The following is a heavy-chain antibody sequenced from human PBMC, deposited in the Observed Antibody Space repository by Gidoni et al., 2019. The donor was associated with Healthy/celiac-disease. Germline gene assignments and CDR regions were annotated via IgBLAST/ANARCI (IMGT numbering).Heavy chain of an antibody. CDR2: INPSGGST. D-gene: IGHD3-22*01. V-gene: IGHV1-46*01. Sequence: QVQLVQSGAEVKKPGASVKVSCKASGYTFTSYYMHWVRQAPGQGLEWMGIINPSGGSTSYAQKFQGRVTMTRDTSTSTVYMELSSLRSEDTAVYYCARDYYDSSGYYLSFDYWGQGTLVTVSS. CDR1: GYTFTSYY. CDR3: ARDYYDSSGYYLSFDY. J-gene: IGHJ4*02.